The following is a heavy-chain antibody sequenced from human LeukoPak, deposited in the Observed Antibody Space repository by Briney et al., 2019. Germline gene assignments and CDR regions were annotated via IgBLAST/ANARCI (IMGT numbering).Heavy chain of an antibody. CDR3: ASQIVGAFDY. Sequence: PGGSLRLSCAASGFIFSNYGMNWVRQAPGKGLEWVAAISASGSATSYADSVRGRFTISRDNSKNTLYLQMNSLRAEDTAVYYCASQIVGAFDYWGQGTLVTVSS. CDR2: ISASGSAT. D-gene: IGHD1-26*01. J-gene: IGHJ4*02. V-gene: IGHV3-23*01. CDR1: GFIFSNYG.